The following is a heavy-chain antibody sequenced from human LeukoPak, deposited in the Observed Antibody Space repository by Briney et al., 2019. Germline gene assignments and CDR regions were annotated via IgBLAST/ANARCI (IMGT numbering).Heavy chain of an antibody. CDR2: INPNSGGT. Sequence: ASVKVSCKASGYTFTGYYMHWVRQAPGQGLEWMGWINPNSGGTNYAQKFQGRVTMTRDTSISTAYMELSRLRSDDTAVYYCASSLPFIVGATTDAFDIWGQGTMVTVSS. CDR1: GYTFTGYY. CDR3: ASSLPFIVGATTDAFDI. V-gene: IGHV1-2*02. D-gene: IGHD1-26*01. J-gene: IGHJ3*02.